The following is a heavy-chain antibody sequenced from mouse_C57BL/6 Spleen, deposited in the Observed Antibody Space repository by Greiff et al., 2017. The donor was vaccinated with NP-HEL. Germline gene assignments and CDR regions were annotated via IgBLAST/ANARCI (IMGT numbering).Heavy chain of an antibody. CDR1: GYTFTSYW. D-gene: IGHD1-1*01. CDR3: AIGDTTVVATN. Sequence: VQLQQPGAELVKPGASVKVSCKASGYTFTSYWMHWVKQRPGQGLEWIGRIHPSDSGTNYNPKFKGKATLTVDKSSSTAYMQLSSLTSEDSAVYYCAIGDTTVVATNWGQGTTLTVSS. J-gene: IGHJ2*01. CDR2: IHPSDSGT. V-gene: IGHV1-74*01.